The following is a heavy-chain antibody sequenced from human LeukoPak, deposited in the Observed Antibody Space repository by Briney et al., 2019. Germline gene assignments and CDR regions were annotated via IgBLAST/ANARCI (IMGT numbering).Heavy chain of an antibody. Sequence: PGGSLRLSCAASGFTFSGYSMNWVRQAPGKGLEWVSSISSSSSYIYYAGSVKGRFTISRDNAKNSLYLQMNSLRAEDTAVYYCARDSQLSLGLSIAAASDYWGQGTLVTVSS. J-gene: IGHJ4*02. CDR3: ARDSQLSLGLSIAAASDY. CDR2: ISSSSSYI. D-gene: IGHD6-13*01. V-gene: IGHV3-21*01. CDR1: GFTFSGYS.